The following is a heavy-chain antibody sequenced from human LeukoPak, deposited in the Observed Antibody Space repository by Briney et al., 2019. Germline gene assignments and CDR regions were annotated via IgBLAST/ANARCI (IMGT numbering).Heavy chain of an antibody. D-gene: IGHD3-22*01. Sequence: PGGSLRLSCAASGFTFSSYAMSWVRQAPGKGLEWVSAISGSGGSTYYADSVKGRFTISRDNSKNTLYLQMNSLRAEDTAVYYCAKDPEYHYDRSCYYAEAFDIWGQGTMVTVSS. CDR1: GFTFSSYA. CDR2: ISGSGGST. J-gene: IGHJ3*02. CDR3: AKDPEYHYDRSCYYAEAFDI. V-gene: IGHV3-23*01.